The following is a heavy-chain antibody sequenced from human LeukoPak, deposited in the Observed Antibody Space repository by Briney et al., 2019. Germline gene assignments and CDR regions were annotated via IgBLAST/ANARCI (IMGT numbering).Heavy chain of an antibody. CDR2: INTNTGNP. CDR1: GYTFTSYA. J-gene: IGHJ5*02. D-gene: IGHD3-10*01. V-gene: IGHV7-4-1*02. Sequence: GASVKVSCEASGYTFTSYAMNWVRQAPGQGLEWMGWINTNTGNPTYAQGFTGRFVFSLDTSVSTAYLQISSLKAEDTAVYYCARGVLLWFGELHYNWFDPWGQGTLVTVSS. CDR3: ARGVLLWFGELHYNWFDP.